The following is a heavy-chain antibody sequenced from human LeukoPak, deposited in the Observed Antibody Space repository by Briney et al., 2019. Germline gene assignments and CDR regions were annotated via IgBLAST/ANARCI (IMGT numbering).Heavy chain of an antibody. V-gene: IGHV7-4-1*02. D-gene: IGHD6-13*01. CDR3: ARQTAAAGIYWFDP. CDR1: GYTFTSYA. CDR2: INTNTGNP. J-gene: IGHJ5*02. Sequence: GASVKVSCKASGYTFTSYAMNWVRQAPGQGLEWMGWINTNTGNPTYAQGFTGRFVFSLDTSVSTAYLQISSLKADDTAVYYCARQTAAAGIYWFDPWGQGTLVTVSS.